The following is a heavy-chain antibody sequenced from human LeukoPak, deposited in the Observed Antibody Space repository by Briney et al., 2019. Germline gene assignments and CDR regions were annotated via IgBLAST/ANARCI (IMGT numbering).Heavy chain of an antibody. Sequence: ASVKVSCKASGYTFTSYYMHWVRQAPGQGLEWMGIINPSGGSTSYAQKFQGRVTMTRDTSTSTVYMELSSLRSEDTAVYYCARDGWVHYDFWSGYYRDEVWFDPWGQGTLVTVSS. CDR1: GYTFTSYY. CDR3: ARDGWVHYDFWSGYYRDEVWFDP. V-gene: IGHV1-46*03. CDR2: INPSGGST. J-gene: IGHJ5*02. D-gene: IGHD3-3*01.